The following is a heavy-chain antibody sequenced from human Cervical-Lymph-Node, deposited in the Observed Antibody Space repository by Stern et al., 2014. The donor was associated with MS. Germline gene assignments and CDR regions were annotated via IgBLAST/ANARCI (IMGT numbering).Heavy chain of an antibody. CDR3: AKGSSGSYIRGRLGYLES. J-gene: IGHJ4*02. D-gene: IGHD1-26*01. CDR1: GFNFYDHA. Sequence: EVQLVESGGGLVQPGGSLRLSCDASGFNFYDHAMHWVRQAPGKGLEWGSSITWDSVTIHYADSVKGRFTISRGTAKIFLQMNSLRPDDTAFYYCAKGSSGSYIRGRLGYLESWGQGTLVTVSS. CDR2: ITWDSVTI. V-gene: IGHV3-9*01.